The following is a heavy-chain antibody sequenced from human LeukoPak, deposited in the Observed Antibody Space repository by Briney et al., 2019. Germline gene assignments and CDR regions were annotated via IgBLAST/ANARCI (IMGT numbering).Heavy chain of an antibody. V-gene: IGHV3-21*01. CDR1: GFTFSSYS. Sequence: PGGSLRLSCAASGFTFSSYSMNWGRQAPGKGLEWVSSISSSSSYIYHADSVKGRFTISRDNAKNSLYLQMNSLRAEDTAVYYCARDSSPGIGDAFDIWGQGTMVTVSS. CDR2: ISSSSSYI. D-gene: IGHD6-13*01. J-gene: IGHJ3*02. CDR3: ARDSSPGIGDAFDI.